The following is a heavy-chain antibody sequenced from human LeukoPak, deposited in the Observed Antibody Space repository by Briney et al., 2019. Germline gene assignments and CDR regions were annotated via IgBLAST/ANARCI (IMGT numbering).Heavy chain of an antibody. CDR2: VYSSGTT. J-gene: IGHJ3*02. Sequence: TSETLSLTCTVSGGPISSYFWSWIRQPAGKGLEWIGRVYSSGTTNYNPSLKSRFTLSVDTSKNQFSLRLTSVTAADTAVYFCARQISSGWTTDAFDIWGQGTLVTVSS. CDR3: ARQISSGWTTDAFDI. CDR1: GGPISSYF. D-gene: IGHD6-19*01. V-gene: IGHV4-4*07.